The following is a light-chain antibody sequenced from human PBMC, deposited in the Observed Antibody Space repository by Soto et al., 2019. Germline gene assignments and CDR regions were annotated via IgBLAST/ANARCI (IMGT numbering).Light chain of an antibody. CDR2: AAS. J-gene: IGKJ5*01. CDR3: KQSYSTLIT. CDR1: QSISSY. Sequence: DIQMTQSPSSLSASVGDRVTITCRASQSISSYLNWYQQKPGKAPKLLIYAASSLQSGVPSRFSGSVYGTDFTLTISSLQPEDFATYYCKQSYSTLITFGQGTRLEIK. V-gene: IGKV1-39*01.